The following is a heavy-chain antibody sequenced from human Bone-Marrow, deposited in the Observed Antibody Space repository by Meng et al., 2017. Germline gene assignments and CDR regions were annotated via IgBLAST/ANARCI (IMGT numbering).Heavy chain of an antibody. CDR3: ARDRGGIDY. Sequence: VRWVGVGGGWVQPGRSLRLSCVASELNSSSCGMHWVRQAPGKGLEWVTFISYHGSDKNYADSVKGRFTISRDNSKNTLYLQMNSLRAEDTAVYYCARDRGGIDYWGQGTLVTVSS. J-gene: IGHJ4*02. D-gene: IGHD2-15*01. CDR1: ELNSSSCG. V-gene: IGHV3-30*01. CDR2: ISYHGSDK.